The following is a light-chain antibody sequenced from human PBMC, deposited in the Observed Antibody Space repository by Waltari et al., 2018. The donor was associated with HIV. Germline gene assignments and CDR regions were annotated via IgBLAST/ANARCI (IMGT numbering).Light chain of an antibody. CDR3: ESADDSGDHWV. V-gene: IGLV3-25*03. CDR2: KAH. Sequence: SYELTQPPSVSVSPGQTATITCSGDALPKQFASWYQQKAGQAPLMVIYKAHKRPSGIPDRFSGSMSGATVMLIISGVLPEDEAVYYCESADDSGDHWVFGGGTKLSVL. CDR1: ALPKQF. J-gene: IGLJ3*02.